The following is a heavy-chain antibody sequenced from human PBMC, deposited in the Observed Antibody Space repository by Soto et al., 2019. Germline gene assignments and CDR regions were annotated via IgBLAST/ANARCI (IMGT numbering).Heavy chain of an antibody. J-gene: IGHJ4*02. D-gene: IGHD3-22*01. V-gene: IGHV4-34*01. CDR3: ASSGVYDSSGYYSY. CDR1: GGSFSGYY. CDR2: INHSGST. Sequence: QVQLQQWGAGLLKPSETLSLTCAVYGGSFSGYYWSWIRQPPGKGLEWIGEINHSGSTNYNPSLKSRVTISVDTSKNQFSLKLRSVTAADTAVYYCASSGVYDSSGYYSYWGQGTLVTVSS.